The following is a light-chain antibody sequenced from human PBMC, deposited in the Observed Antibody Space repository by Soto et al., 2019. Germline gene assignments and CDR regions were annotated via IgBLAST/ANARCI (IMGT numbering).Light chain of an antibody. Sequence: QSVLTQPPSVSGAPGQRVTISCTGSSSNIGAGYDVHWYQQLPGPAPKLLIYGNSNRPSGVPVRFSGSKSGTSASLSITWLQAEDEADYYCQSYDSSLSGWVFGGGTKLTVL. CDR2: GNS. CDR3: QSYDSSLSGWV. J-gene: IGLJ3*02. CDR1: SSNIGAGYD. V-gene: IGLV1-40*01.